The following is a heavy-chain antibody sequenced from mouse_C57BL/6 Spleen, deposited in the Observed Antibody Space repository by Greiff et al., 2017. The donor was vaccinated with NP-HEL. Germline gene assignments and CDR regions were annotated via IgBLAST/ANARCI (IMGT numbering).Heavy chain of an antibody. J-gene: IGHJ2*01. Sequence: QVQLQQSGAELARPGASVKLSCKASGYTFTSYGISWVKQRTGQGLEWIGEIYPRSGNTYYNEKFKGKATLTADKSSSTAYMELRSLTSEDSAVYFCARKRDSSGYVGYFDYWGQGTTLTVSS. CDR3: ARKRDSSGYVGYFDY. CDR1: GYTFTSYG. CDR2: IYPRSGNT. D-gene: IGHD3-2*02. V-gene: IGHV1-81*01.